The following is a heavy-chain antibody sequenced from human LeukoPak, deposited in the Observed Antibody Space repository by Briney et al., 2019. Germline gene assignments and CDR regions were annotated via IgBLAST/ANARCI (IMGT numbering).Heavy chain of an antibody. J-gene: IGHJ4*02. CDR2: ISYDGSNK. CDR3: ARAYCSSTSCSVNY. CDR1: GFTFRSYG. Sequence: PGGSLRLSCAASGFTFRSYGMHWVRQAPGKGLEWVAIISYDGSNKYYAESVKGRFTISRDNSKNTLYLEMNSLRVEDTAVYYCARAYCSSTSCSVNYWGQGTLVTVSS. D-gene: IGHD2-2*01. V-gene: IGHV3-30*03.